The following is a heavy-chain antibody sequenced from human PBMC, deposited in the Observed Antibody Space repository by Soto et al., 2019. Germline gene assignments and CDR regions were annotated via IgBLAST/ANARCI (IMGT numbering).Heavy chain of an antibody. V-gene: IGHV3-21*01. Sequence: PXGSLRLSCEASVFTFSDYSMNWVRRAPGKGLEWVSSISSSSLYIYYADSVKGRFNISRDNAKNSMYLQMNSLRAEDTAVYYCARVHLTVTEYLGQGTLGSVS. CDR3: ARVHLTVTEY. CDR1: VFTFSDYS. D-gene: IGHD4-17*01. J-gene: IGHJ4*02. CDR2: ISSSSLYI.